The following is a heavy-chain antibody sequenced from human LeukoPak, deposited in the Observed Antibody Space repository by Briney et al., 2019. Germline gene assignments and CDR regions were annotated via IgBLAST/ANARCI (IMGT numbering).Heavy chain of an antibody. CDR3: AKDGDAAYYYDGSGRENYFYYYMDV. CDR2: IWSDGNNR. CDR1: GFTFSRYG. V-gene: IGHV3-33*06. J-gene: IGHJ6*03. Sequence: GGSLRLSCAASGFTFSRYGIHWVRQVPGKGLEWVAIIWSDGNNRHYADSVKGRFTISRDNSKNTVSLQMNSLRAEDAAVYYCAKDGDAAYYYDGSGRENYFYYYMDVWGKGTTVTVSS. D-gene: IGHD3-22*01.